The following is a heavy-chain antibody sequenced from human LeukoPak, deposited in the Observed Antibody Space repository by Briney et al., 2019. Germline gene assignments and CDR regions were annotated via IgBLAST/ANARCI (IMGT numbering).Heavy chain of an antibody. D-gene: IGHD4-17*01. V-gene: IGHV4-34*01. CDR3: ARGVTTRVDP. CDR1: GGSFSDYY. CDR2: INHSGST. J-gene: IGHJ5*02. Sequence: TSETLSLTCAVYGGSFSDYYWSWIRQPPGKGLEWIGEINHSGSTNYNPSLKSRVTISVDTSKNQFSLKLSSVTAADTAVYYCARGVTTRVDPWGQGTLVTVSS.